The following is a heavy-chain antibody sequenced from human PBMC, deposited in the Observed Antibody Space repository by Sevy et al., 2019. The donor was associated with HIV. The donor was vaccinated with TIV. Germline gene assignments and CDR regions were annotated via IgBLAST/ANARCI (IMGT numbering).Heavy chain of an antibody. CDR2: LRPDGTRP. CDR1: GFSFSDYG. CDR3: GKGGGFIWESYRNHFDY. J-gene: IGHJ4*02. V-gene: IGHV3-30*02. Sequence: GGSLRLSCVASGFSFSDYGIHWVRQPPGKGPEWVAFLRPDGTRPYYRETVKGRFTISRDNSKNTLYLLMGNVRPEETALYYCGKGGGFIWESYRNHFDYWGQGTQVTVSS. D-gene: IGHD3-16*02.